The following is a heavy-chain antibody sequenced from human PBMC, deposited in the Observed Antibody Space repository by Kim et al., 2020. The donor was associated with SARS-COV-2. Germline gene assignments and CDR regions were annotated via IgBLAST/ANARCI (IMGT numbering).Heavy chain of an antibody. CDR2: ISAYTGNT. V-gene: IGHV1-18*01. CDR3: ARFRAYSSGWYD. J-gene: IGHJ4*02. Sequence: ASVKVSCKASGYTFTSYAISWVRQAPGQGLEWMGWISAYTGNTNYAQKLQGRVTMTADTSTSTAYMELRSLRSDDTAVYYCARFRAYSSGWYDWGQGTLVTVSS. CDR1: GYTFTSYA. D-gene: IGHD6-19*01.